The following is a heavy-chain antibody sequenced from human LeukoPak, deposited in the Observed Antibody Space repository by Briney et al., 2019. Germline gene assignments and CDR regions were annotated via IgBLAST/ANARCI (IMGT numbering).Heavy chain of an antibody. J-gene: IGHJ4*02. CDR2: ISYDGSNK. V-gene: IGHV3-33*05. D-gene: IGHD2-15*01. Sequence: QPGRSLRLSCAASGFTFSSYGMHWVRQAPGKGLEWVAVISYDGSNKYYADSVKGRFTISRDNSKNTLYLQMNSLRAEATTVYYIARELGIGIFSGGSCYSSGYWGQGTLVTVSS. CDR1: GFTFSSYG. CDR3: ARELGIGIFSGGSCYSSGY.